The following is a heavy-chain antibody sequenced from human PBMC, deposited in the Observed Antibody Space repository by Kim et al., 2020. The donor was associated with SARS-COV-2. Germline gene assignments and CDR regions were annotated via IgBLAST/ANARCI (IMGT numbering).Heavy chain of an antibody. V-gene: IGHV3-30*18. CDR2: ISYDGSNK. J-gene: IGHJ4*02. CDR1: GFTFSSYG. Sequence: GGSLRLSCAASGFTFSSYGMHWVRQAPGKGLEWVAVISYDGSNKYYADSVKGRFTISRDNSKNTLYLQMNSLRAEDTAVYYCANGPDDFWSGYWDYWGQGTLVTVSS. CDR3: ANGPDDFWSGYWDY. D-gene: IGHD3-3*01.